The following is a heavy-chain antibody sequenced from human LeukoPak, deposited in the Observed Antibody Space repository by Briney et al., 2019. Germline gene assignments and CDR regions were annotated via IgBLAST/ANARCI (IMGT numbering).Heavy chain of an antibody. Sequence: ASVKVSCKASGYTFTGYYMHWVRQAPGQGLEWMGRIDPNSGGTNYAQKFQGRLTMTRDTSISTAYMELSRLRSDDTAVYYCAHGSYYDSSGYEFDPWGQGTLVTVSS. CDR1: GYTFTGYY. V-gene: IGHV1-2*06. J-gene: IGHJ5*02. CDR3: AHGSYYDSSGYEFDP. D-gene: IGHD3-22*01. CDR2: IDPNSGGT.